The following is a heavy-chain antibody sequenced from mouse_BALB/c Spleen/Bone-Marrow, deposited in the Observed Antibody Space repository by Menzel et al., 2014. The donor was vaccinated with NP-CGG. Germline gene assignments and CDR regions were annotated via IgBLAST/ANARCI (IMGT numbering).Heavy chain of an antibody. Sequence: EVKLMESRGGLVQPGDSLRLSCATSGFTFSDFYMEWVRQPPGKRLEWIAASRNKAKHYTTEYSASVKGRFIVSRDTSQSILYLQMNALRAEDTAIYYCARDVGYGNYFVYWGQGTLVTVSA. D-gene: IGHD2-10*02. CDR1: GFTFSDFY. CDR2: SRNKAKHYTT. CDR3: ARDVGYGNYFVY. V-gene: IGHV7-1*02. J-gene: IGHJ3*01.